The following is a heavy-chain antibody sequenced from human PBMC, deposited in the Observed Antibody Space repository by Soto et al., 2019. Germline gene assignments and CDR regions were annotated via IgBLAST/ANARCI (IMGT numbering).Heavy chain of an antibody. V-gene: IGHV2-26*01. CDR1: GFSLSNPRMR. D-gene: IGHD1-26*01. Sequence: SGPTLVTPTETLTLTCTVSGFSLSNPRMRVSWIRQPPGKALEWLAHIFSNDEKSYNTSLKTRLTVSKDTSKSQVVLSMTIVDPVDTATYYCARQGSDSGRTVDYYGMSVWGQGTTVTVS. J-gene: IGHJ6*02. CDR3: ARQGSDSGRTVDYYGMSV. CDR2: IFSNDEK.